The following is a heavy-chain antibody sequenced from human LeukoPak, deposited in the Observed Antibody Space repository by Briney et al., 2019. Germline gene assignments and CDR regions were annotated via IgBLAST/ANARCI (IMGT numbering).Heavy chain of an antibody. D-gene: IGHD3-3*01. Sequence: SETLSLTCTVSGYSISNGYYWGWIRQPPGKGLEWVGSISHRGSTYYNPSLRSRITISLDRSKQKFSLKLTSVTAADTAVYFCARGAEYYAIWRGYAGYSDYWGQGSAVTVSS. CDR2: ISHRGST. CDR1: GYSISNGYY. J-gene: IGHJ4*02. CDR3: ARGAEYYAIWRGYAGYSDY. V-gene: IGHV4-38-2*02.